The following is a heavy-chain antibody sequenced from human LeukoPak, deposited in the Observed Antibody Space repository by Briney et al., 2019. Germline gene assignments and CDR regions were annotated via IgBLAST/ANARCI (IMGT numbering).Heavy chain of an antibody. CDR1: GFTFSGSA. CDR3: TRHLSGDYGSGSPPILYYYYYYMDV. V-gene: IGHV3-73*01. D-gene: IGHD3-10*01. J-gene: IGHJ6*03. Sequence: GGSLRLSCAASGFTFSGSAMHWVRQASGKGLEWVGRIRSKANSYATAYAASVKGRFTISRDDSKNTAYLQMNSLKTEDTAVYYCTRHLSGDYGSGSPPILYYYYYYMDVWGQGTLVTVSS. CDR2: IRSKANSYAT.